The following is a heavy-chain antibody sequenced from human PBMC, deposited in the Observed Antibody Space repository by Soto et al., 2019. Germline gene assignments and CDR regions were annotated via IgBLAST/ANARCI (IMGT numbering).Heavy chain of an antibody. J-gene: IGHJ4*02. V-gene: IGHV3-23*01. D-gene: IGHD5-12*01. Sequence: GGSLRLSCAASGFTFSSYPMSWVRQAPGQGLEWVSGIVASGGITYYADSVKGRFTISRDNSKNTLYLQMNSLRAEDTAVYYCAKNSAPTITVGYDVWGQGTLVTVSS. CDR3: AKNSAPTITVGYDV. CDR1: GFTFSSYP. CDR2: IVASGGIT.